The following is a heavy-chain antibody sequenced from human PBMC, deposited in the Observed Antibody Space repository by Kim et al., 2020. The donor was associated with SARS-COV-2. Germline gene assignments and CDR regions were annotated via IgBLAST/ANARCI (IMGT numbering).Heavy chain of an antibody. V-gene: IGHV4-39*01. CDR2: IYYSGST. CDR3: ARRGYSYDGATGFDY. J-gene: IGHJ4*02. CDR1: GGSISSSSYY. D-gene: IGHD5-18*01. Sequence: SETLSLTCTVSGGSISSSSYYWGWIRQPPGKGLEWIGSIYYSGSTYYNPSLKSRVTISVDTSKNQFSLKLSSVTAADTAVYYCARRGYSYDGATGFDYWGQGTLVTVSS.